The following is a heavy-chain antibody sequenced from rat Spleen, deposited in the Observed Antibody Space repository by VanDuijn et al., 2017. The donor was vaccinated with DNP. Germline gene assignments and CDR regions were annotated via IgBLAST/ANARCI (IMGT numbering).Heavy chain of an antibody. CDR1: GFTFSDYY. CDR3: TRGADYFDY. J-gene: IGHJ2*01. Sequence: EVQLVESGGGLVQPGGSLKLSCAASGFTFSDYYMAWVRQAPTKGLEWVAYTNYNGGSTYNGDSVKGRFTISRDNAKSTLYLQMNSLRSEDMATYYCTRGADYFDYWGQGVMVTVSS. V-gene: IGHV5-20*01. CDR2: TNYNGGST.